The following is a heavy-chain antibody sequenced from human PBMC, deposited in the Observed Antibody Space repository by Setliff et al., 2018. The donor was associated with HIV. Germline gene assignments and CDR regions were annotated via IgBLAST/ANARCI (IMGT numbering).Heavy chain of an antibody. CDR2: INAGYGNT. CDR3: ARDGGPGSGWGDYSYYYSMDV. CDR1: GYTFTSYA. D-gene: IGHD6-19*01. V-gene: IGHV1-3*01. Sequence: GASVKVSCKASGYTFTSYAIHWVRQAPGQSLEWMGWINAGYGNTKYSQKFQGRVTITRDASASTAYMELSSLRSEDTAVYYCARDGGPGSGWGDYSYYYSMDVWSQGIRVTVSS. J-gene: IGHJ6*02.